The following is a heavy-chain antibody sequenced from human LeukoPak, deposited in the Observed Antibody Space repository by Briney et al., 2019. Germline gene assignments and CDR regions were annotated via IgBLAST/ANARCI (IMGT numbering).Heavy chain of an antibody. CDR2: ISAYNGNT. D-gene: IGHD3-9*01. J-gene: IGHJ4*02. Sequence: ASVKVSCKASGYTFTSYGISWVRQAPGQGLEWMGWISAYNGNTNYAQKLQGRVTMTTDTSTSTAYMELRSRRSDDTAVYYCARDRPFYDILTGYYTSDYWGQGTLVAVSS. V-gene: IGHV1-18*01. CDR1: GYTFTSYG. CDR3: ARDRPFYDILTGYYTSDY.